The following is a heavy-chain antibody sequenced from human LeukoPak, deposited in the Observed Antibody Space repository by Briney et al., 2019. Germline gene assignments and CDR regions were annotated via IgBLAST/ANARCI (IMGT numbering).Heavy chain of an antibody. CDR3: ARLGSSWYDY. V-gene: IGHV3-23*01. CDR1: GFTFSSYA. D-gene: IGHD6-13*01. CDR2: ISGSGGST. Sequence: GGSLRPSCAASGFTFSSYAMSWVRQAPGKGLEWVSAISGSGGSTYYADSVKGRFTISRDNSKNTLYLQMNSLRAEDTAVYYCARLGSSWYDYWGQGTLVTVSS. J-gene: IGHJ4*02.